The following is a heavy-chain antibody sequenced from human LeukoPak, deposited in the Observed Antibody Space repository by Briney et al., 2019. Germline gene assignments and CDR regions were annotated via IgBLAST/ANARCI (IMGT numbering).Heavy chain of an antibody. CDR1: GFSFYNLA. Sequence: PGGSLRLSCATSGFSFYNLAFHWVRQAPGKGLEWVSLISHDGNSRKYADSVKGRFIVSRDNSKNTLYLQMNSLRAEDTAVYYCARGHAPYDSSGYWFLFDYWGQGTLVTVSS. CDR2: ISHDGNSR. D-gene: IGHD3-22*01. J-gene: IGHJ4*02. V-gene: IGHV3-30*04. CDR3: ARGHAPYDSSGYWFLFDY.